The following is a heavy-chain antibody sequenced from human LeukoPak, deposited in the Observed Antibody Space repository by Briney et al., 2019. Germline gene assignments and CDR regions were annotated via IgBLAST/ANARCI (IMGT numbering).Heavy chain of an antibody. CDR2: ISTYNGNT. Sequence: ASVKVSCKASGYTFTNYGVNWVRQAPGQGLEWMGWISTYNGNTNYAQRLQGRVTMTTDTSTSTAYMELRSLRSDDTAVYYCARDGRHRYYYDSSGFYGSWFDPWGQRTLVTVSS. CDR3: ARDGRHRYYYDSSGFYGSWFDP. J-gene: IGHJ5*02. D-gene: IGHD3-22*01. CDR1: GYTFTNYG. V-gene: IGHV1-18*01.